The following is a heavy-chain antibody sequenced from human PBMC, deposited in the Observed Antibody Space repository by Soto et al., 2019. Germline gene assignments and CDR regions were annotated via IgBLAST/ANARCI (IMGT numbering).Heavy chain of an antibody. V-gene: IGHV3-23*01. CDR2: ISASGGAT. J-gene: IGHJ4*02. D-gene: IGHD1-26*01. CDR1: GFTFSSYA. CDR3: AKDVEGGSLYRGAFDY. Sequence: EVELLESGGGLVQPGGSLRLSCVASGFTFSSYAMSWVRQAPGKGLEWVAAISASGGATLHADSLKGRFTISRDNPKNTLHLQMNSLRAEDTAVYYCAKDVEGGSLYRGAFDYWGQGTQVTVSS.